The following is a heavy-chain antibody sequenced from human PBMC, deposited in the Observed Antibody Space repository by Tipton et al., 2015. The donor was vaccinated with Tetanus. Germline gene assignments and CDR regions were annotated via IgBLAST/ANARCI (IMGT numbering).Heavy chain of an antibody. D-gene: IGHD4/OR15-4a*01. CDR3: AGGMVQGHRGGDGAVYFDY. Sequence: QSGAEVKKPGSSVKVSCKASGYTFTSYYMHWVRQAPGQGLEWMGIINPSGGSTNYAQKFQGRVTMTRDTSTSTVYMELSSLRSEDTAVYYGAGGMVQGHRGGDGAVYFDYWGQGTLGTVSS. CDR1: GYTFTSYY. V-gene: IGHV1-46*03. CDR2: INPSGGST. J-gene: IGHJ4*02.